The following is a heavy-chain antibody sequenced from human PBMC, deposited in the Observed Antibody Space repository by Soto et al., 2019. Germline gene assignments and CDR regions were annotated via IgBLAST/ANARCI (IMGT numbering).Heavy chain of an antibody. Sequence: EVQLVESGGGLVQPGGSLKLSCAASGFTFSGSAMHWVRQASGKGLEWVGRIRSKANSYATSYAESVQGRFTISRDDSKNTAFLQMNSLKTEDTAVYYCMSVRGLGAPFWGQGTLVTVSS. D-gene: IGHD1-26*01. CDR1: GFTFSGSA. J-gene: IGHJ4*02. V-gene: IGHV3-73*02. CDR3: MSVRGLGAPF. CDR2: IRSKANSYAT.